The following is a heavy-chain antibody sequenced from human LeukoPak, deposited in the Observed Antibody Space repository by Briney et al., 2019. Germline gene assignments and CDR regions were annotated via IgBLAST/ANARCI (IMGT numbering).Heavy chain of an antibody. CDR2: TYYRSKWYN. CDR3: ARGWQQPPQRPYYYYYMDV. D-gene: IGHD6-13*01. J-gene: IGHJ6*03. V-gene: IGHV6-1*01. CDR1: GDIVSSNSAA. Sequence: SQTLSLTCAISGDIVSSNSAAWHWIRQSPSRGLEWLGRTYYRSKWYNDYAVSVKSRITINPDTSKNQFSLQLNSVTPEDTAVYYCARGWQQPPQRPYYYYYMDVWGKGTTVTVSS.